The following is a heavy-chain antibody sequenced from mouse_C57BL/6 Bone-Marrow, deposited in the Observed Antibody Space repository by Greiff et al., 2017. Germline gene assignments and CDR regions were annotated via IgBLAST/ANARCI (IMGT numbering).Heavy chain of an antibody. J-gene: IGHJ1*03. CDR2: ISNLAYSI. Sequence: VQLKESGGGLVQPGGSLKLSCAASGFTFSDYGMAWVRQAPRKGPEWVAFISNLAYSIYYADTVTGRFTISRENAKNTLYLEMSSLRSEDTAMYYCARRGITTVPYWYFDVWGTGTTVTVSS. CDR3: ARRGITTVPYWYFDV. CDR1: GFTFSDYG. V-gene: IGHV5-15*01. D-gene: IGHD1-1*01.